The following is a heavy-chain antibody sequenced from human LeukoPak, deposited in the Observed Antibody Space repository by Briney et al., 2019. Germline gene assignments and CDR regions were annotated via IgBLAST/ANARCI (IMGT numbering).Heavy chain of an antibody. D-gene: IGHD1-20*01. Sequence: GGSLRLSCAASGFTFSSYWMSWVRQAPGKGLEWVANIKDDGSEKYYVDSVKGRFTISRDDAKNSLYLQMNSLRSEDTAVYYCARTTSRRYNWNDVDWFDPWGQGTLVTVSS. CDR3: ARTTSRRYNWNDVDWFDP. V-gene: IGHV3-7*01. CDR1: GFTFSSYW. J-gene: IGHJ5*02. CDR2: IKDDGSEK.